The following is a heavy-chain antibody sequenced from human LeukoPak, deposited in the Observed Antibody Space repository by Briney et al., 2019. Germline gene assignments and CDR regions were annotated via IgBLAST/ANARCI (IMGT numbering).Heavy chain of an antibody. V-gene: IGHV3-20*04. Sequence: GGSLRLSCAASGFTFDNYGMSWVRQAPGKGLEWVSGINWNGGSIGYADSVKGRFTISRDNAKNSLYLQMNSLRAEDTALYYCARVGIYGDYGRYFDYWGQRTLVTVSS. J-gene: IGHJ4*02. CDR3: ARVGIYGDYGRYFDY. CDR2: INWNGGSI. D-gene: IGHD4-17*01. CDR1: GFTFDNYG.